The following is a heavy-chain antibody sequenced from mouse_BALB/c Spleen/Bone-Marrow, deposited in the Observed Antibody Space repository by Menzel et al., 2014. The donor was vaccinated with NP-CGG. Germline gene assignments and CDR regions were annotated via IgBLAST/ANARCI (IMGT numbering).Heavy chain of an antibody. J-gene: IGHJ4*01. D-gene: IGHD2-10*01. CDR1: GYTFTSYY. CDR3: TRRSLLSDYYSMDY. V-gene: IGHV1S81*02. CDR2: INPSNGGT. Sequence: QVQLQQSGAELVKPRASVKLSCKASGYTFTSYYLYWVKQRPGQGLEWIGEINPSNGGTNFNERFKSKASLTVDKSSSTAYMQLNSLTSEDSAVYYCTRRSLLSDYYSMDYWGQGTSVTVSS.